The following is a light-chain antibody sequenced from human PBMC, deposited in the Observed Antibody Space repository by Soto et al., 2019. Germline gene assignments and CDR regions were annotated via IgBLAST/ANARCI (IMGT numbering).Light chain of an antibody. CDR3: QQLNSYPRVT. J-gene: IGKJ4*01. Sequence: DIQLTQSPSFLSASVGGRVTITCRARQGISRYLAWYQQKPGKAPKLLIYAASTLQSGVPSRFSGSGSGTEFTLTISSLQPEDFATYYCQQLNSYPRVTFGGGTKVEIK. CDR1: QGISRY. V-gene: IGKV1-9*01. CDR2: AAS.